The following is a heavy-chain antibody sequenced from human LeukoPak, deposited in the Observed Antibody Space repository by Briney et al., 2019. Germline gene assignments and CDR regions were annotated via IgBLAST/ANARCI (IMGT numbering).Heavy chain of an antibody. D-gene: IGHD3-10*01. CDR3: AEVESSYCRI. CDR1: VHTFCNYG. V-gene: IGHV3-23*01. CDR2: IGGSGSTT. Sequence: PGGSLRLSCVASVHTFCNYGMNWVRQAPGKGLEWVSSIGGSGSTTYYADSVRGRFTISRDNSKNSMYLQMSSLRAEDTAIYYCAEVESSYCRIWGQGTLVTVSS. J-gene: IGHJ4*02.